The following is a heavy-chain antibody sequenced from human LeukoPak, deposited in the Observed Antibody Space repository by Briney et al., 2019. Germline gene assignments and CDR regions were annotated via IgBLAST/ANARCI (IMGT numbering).Heavy chain of an antibody. CDR3: ATARYILTTISVGGFDY. CDR1: GYTFTGFY. J-gene: IGHJ4*02. D-gene: IGHD5-12*01. Sequence: ATVKVSCTASGYTFTGFYIHWVRQAPGHGLEGMGWINPNSGGTTDAQKFQGRVTMTRDSSISTAYMELSRLSSDDTAVYYCATARYILTTISVGGFDYWGQGTLVTVSS. CDR2: INPNSGGT. V-gene: IGHV1-2*02.